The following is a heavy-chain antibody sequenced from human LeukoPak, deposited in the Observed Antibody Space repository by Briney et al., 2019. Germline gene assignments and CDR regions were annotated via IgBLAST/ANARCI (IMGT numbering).Heavy chain of an antibody. D-gene: IGHD6-13*01. Sequence: GGSLRLSCAASGFTFSNYGMHWVRQAPGKGLEWVAVIWFDGSYKYYADSVKGRFTISRDSSKNTLYLQMNSLSAEDTAVYYCARGKEQQLYAFDIWGQGTMVTVSS. CDR3: ARGKEQQLYAFDI. V-gene: IGHV3-33*01. CDR2: IWFDGSYK. CDR1: GFTFSNYG. J-gene: IGHJ3*02.